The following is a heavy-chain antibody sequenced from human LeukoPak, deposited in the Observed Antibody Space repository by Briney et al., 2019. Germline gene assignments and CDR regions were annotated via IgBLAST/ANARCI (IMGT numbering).Heavy chain of an antibody. CDR1: GNYW. CDR2: INSDGSWT. V-gene: IGHV3-74*01. CDR3: VSFYETY. J-gene: IGHJ4*02. Sequence: GGSLRLSLEASGNYWLHWVGQFPGKGLVWVSHINSDGSWTSYADSVKGRFTISKDNAKNTVYLQMNSLRAEDTAVYYCVSFYETYWGRGTLVTVS. D-gene: IGHD2/OR15-2a*01.